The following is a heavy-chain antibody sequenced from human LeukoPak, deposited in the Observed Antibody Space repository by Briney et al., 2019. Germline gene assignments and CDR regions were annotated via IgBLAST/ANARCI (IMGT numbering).Heavy chain of an antibody. CDR2: IRSKANNYAT. J-gene: IGHJ5*02. D-gene: IGHD5-12*01. CDR3: TRPAVESDYERWFDP. CDR1: GFIFSNAW. Sequence: QTGGSLRLSCAASGFIFSNAWMNWVRQAPGKGLEWVGRIRSKANNYATAYAASVRGRFTISRDDSKNTAYLQMNSLKTEDTAMYYCTRPAVESDYERWFDPWGQGTLVTVSS. V-gene: IGHV3-73*01.